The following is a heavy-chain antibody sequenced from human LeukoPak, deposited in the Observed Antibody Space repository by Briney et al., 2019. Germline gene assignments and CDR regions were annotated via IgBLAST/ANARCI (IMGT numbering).Heavy chain of an antibody. CDR1: GGSISSGDYY. CDR2: IYYSGST. CDR3: ARARAYSSSWYYFDY. V-gene: IGHV4-30-4*08. J-gene: IGHJ4*02. D-gene: IGHD6-13*01. Sequence: SQTLSLTCTVSGGSISSGDYYWSWIRQPPGKGLEWIGYIYYSGSTYYNPSLKSRVTISVDTSKNQFSLKLSSVTAADTAVYHCARARAYSSSWYYFDYWGQGTLVTVSS.